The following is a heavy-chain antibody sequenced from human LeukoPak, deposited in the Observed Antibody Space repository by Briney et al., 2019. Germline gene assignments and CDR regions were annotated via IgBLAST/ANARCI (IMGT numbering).Heavy chain of an antibody. D-gene: IGHD5-18*01. Sequence: ASVKVSCKASGYTFTSYGISWVRQAPGQGLEWMGWISAYNGNTNYAQKLQGRVTMTTGTSTSTAYMELRSLRSDDTAVYYCARDGRYSYGLNDAFDIWGQGTMVTVSS. CDR1: GYTFTSYG. CDR2: ISAYNGNT. CDR3: ARDGRYSYGLNDAFDI. J-gene: IGHJ3*02. V-gene: IGHV1-18*01.